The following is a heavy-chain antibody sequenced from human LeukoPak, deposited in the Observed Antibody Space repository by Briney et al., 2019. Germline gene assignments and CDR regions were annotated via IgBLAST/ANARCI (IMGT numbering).Heavy chain of an antibody. CDR2: ISYDGSNK. D-gene: IGHD1-26*01. CDR1: GFTFSSYA. Sequence: GGSLRLSCAASGFTFSSYAMHWVRQAPGKGLEWVAVISYDGSNKYYADSVKGRFTISRDNSKNTLYLQMNSLRAEDTAVYYCARQWAIGAFDIWGQGTMVTVSS. J-gene: IGHJ3*02. CDR3: ARQWAIGAFDI. V-gene: IGHV3-30*04.